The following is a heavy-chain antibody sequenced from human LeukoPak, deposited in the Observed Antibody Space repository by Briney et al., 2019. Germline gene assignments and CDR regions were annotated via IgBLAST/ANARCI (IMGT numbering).Heavy chain of an antibody. D-gene: IGHD1-1*01. Sequence: GGSLRLSCAASGFTFSSYAMSCVRQAPGEGLEWGSAIRGSGGGTHYADSVRGRVTISRDNSKNTLYLQMNSLKAEDTAVYYCAKLVSWYFDYWGQGTLVTVSS. J-gene: IGHJ4*02. V-gene: IGHV3-23*01. CDR2: IRGSGGGT. CDR3: AKLVSWYFDY. CDR1: GFTFSSYA.